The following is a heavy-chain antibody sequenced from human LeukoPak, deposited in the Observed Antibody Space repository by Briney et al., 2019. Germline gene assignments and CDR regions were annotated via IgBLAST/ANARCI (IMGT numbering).Heavy chain of an antibody. CDR3: ATNQGDSYYYYGMDV. Sequence: GGSLRLSCAASGFTFSSYAMSWVRQAPGKGLEWVSAISGSGGSTYYADSVKGRFTISRDNSKNTLYLQMNSLRAEDTAVYYCATNQGDSYYYYGMDVWGKGTTVTVSS. CDR2: ISGSGGST. V-gene: IGHV3-23*01. J-gene: IGHJ6*04. D-gene: IGHD3-16*01. CDR1: GFTFSSYA.